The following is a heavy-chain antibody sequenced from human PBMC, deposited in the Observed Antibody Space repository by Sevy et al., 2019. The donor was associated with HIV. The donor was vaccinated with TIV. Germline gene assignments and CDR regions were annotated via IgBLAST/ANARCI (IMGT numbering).Heavy chain of an antibody. CDR1: GFTVSSNY. CDR3: ASAAYSSSWYHTYYYYGMDV. CDR2: IYSGGST. D-gene: IGHD6-13*01. J-gene: IGHJ6*02. V-gene: IGHV3-53*01. Sequence: GGSLRLSCAASGFTVSSNYMSWVRQAPGKGLEWVSVIYSGGSTYYADSVKGRFTISRDNSKNTLYLQMNSLRAEDTAVYYCASAAYSSSWYHTYYYYGMDVWGQGTTVTVSS.